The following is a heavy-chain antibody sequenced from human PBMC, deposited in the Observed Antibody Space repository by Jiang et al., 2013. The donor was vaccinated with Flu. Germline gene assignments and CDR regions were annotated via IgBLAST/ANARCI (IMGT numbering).Heavy chain of an antibody. Sequence: QLLESGGGLVQPGGSLRLSCAGSGFTLSNYAMNWVRQAPGKGLEWVSTISDSDYRTYYADSVKGRFTISRDNSKNTMYLQMSSLRAEDTAVYYCAPKGGDYWGQGTLVTVSS. V-gene: IGHV3-23*01. CDR3: APKGGDY. CDR2: ISDSDYRT. D-gene: IGHD1-26*01. CDR1: GFTLSNYA. J-gene: IGHJ4*02.